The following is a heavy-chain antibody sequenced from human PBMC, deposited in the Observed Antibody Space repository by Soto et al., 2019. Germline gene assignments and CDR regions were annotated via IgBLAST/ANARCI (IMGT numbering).Heavy chain of an antibody. CDR1: GFSFRSDW. CDR2: TNQDGSEK. J-gene: IGHJ4*02. V-gene: IGHV3-7*04. CDR3: SGGVGDAI. Sequence: EEELVESGGGLVQPGGSLRLTCAVSGFSFRSDWMNWVRQAPGKGLEWVAHTNQDGSEKYYVDSVKGRFTIFRDNAKNSLYLQMNSLRAEDTAVYYCSGGVGDAIRGQGTLVTVSS. D-gene: IGHD1-26*01.